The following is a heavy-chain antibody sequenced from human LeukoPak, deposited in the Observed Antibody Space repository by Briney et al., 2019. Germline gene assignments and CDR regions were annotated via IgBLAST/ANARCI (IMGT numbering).Heavy chain of an antibody. CDR1: GFTFSSYA. V-gene: IGHV3-23*01. D-gene: IGHD3-22*01. J-gene: IGHJ4*02. CDR3: AKEAVNGYYYFDY. CDR2: ISGSGGST. Sequence: GGSLRLSCAASGFTFSSYAMSWVRQAPGKGLEWVSIISGSGGSTNYADSVKGRFTISRDNSKNTLYLHMNSLRAEDTALYYCAKEAVNGYYYFDYWGQGTLVTVSS.